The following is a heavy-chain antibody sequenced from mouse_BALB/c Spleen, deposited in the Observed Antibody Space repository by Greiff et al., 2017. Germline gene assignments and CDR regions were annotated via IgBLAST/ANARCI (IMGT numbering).Heavy chain of an antibody. V-gene: IGHV5-12-1*01. CDR2: ISSGCGST. Sequence: EVKLVESGGGLVKPGGSLKLSCAASGFAFSSYDMSWVRQTPEKRLEWVAYISSGCGSTYYPDTVKGRFTISRDNAKNTLYLQMSSLKSEDTAMYYCARHNYGSRTWFAYWGQGTLVTVSA. D-gene: IGHD1-1*01. CDR3: ARHNYGSRTWFAY. J-gene: IGHJ3*01. CDR1: GFAFSSYD.